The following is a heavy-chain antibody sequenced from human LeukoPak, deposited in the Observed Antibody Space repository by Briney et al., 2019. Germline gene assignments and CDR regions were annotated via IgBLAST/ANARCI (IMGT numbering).Heavy chain of an antibody. V-gene: IGHV3-30*03. CDR3: ARGGGAGRPIDY. CDR2: ISYDGSNK. Sequence: PGGSLRLSCAASGFTFSSYGMHWVRQAPGKGLEWVAVISYDGSNKYYADSVKGRFTISRDNSKNTLYLQMNSLRAEDTAVYYCARGGGAGRPIDYWGQGTLVTVSS. D-gene: IGHD1-26*01. J-gene: IGHJ4*02. CDR1: GFTFSSYG.